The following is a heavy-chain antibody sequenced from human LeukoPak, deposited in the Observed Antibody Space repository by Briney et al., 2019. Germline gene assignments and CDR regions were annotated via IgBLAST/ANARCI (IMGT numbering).Heavy chain of an antibody. V-gene: IGHV3-53*01. CDR3: GSGYNFGLDY. Sequence: PGGSLRLSCEVSGFTVSRNYMTWVRQAPGKGLEWVSIVYSGGTTYYADSVKGRFTISRDNSRNMLYLQMNSLRAEDTAVYYCGSGYNFGLDYWGQGTLLTVS. D-gene: IGHD5-18*01. CDR1: GFTVSRNY. CDR2: VYSGGTT. J-gene: IGHJ4*02.